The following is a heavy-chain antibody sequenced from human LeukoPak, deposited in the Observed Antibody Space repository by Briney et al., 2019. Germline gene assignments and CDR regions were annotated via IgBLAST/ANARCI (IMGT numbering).Heavy chain of an antibody. CDR3: ARFHSGPSGWYVLWYFDL. D-gene: IGHD6-19*01. CDR2: IYNSEST. Sequence: SETLSLTCTVSGGSVSSYYWSWIRQPPGKGLEWIGYIYNSESTKYNSSLESRVTTSVDTSKNQLYLKLSSVTAADTAVYYCARFHSGPSGWYVLWYFDLWGRGTLVTVSS. J-gene: IGHJ2*01. CDR1: GGSVSSYY. V-gene: IGHV4-4*09.